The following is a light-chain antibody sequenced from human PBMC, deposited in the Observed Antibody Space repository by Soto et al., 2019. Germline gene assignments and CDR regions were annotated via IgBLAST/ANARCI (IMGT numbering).Light chain of an antibody. J-gene: IGKJ1*01. CDR1: QSGRSY. V-gene: IGKV3-11*01. Sequence: EIGSAHSRAAQYLPRRGTASXSSRXRQSGRSYLAGYQQKPFQAPRLLIYDASNRATGIPAIFRGSGSGTVFSLTISSIEPEDFAVYSCQQVSNSGRTWTFVQGTTVDI. CDR3: QQVSNSGRTWT. CDR2: DAS.